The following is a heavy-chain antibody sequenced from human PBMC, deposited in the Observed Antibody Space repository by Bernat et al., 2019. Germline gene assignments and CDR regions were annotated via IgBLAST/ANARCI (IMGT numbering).Heavy chain of an antibody. CDR3: AKDPRLWFRASDPAYYMDV. J-gene: IGHJ6*03. CDR1: GFTFSSYG. Sequence: QVQLVESGGGVVQPGRSLRLSCAASGFTFSSYGMHWVRQAPGKGLEWVAVISYDGSNKYYADSVKGRFTISRDNSKNTLYLQMNSLRAEDTAVYYCAKDPRLWFRASDPAYYMDVWGKGTTVTVSS. V-gene: IGHV3-30*18. D-gene: IGHD3-10*01. CDR2: ISYDGSNK.